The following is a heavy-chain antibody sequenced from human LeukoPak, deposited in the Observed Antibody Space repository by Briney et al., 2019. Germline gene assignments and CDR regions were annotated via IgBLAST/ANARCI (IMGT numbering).Heavy chain of an antibody. D-gene: IGHD3-9*01. CDR1: GFTFSSYA. V-gene: IGHV3-30-3*01. J-gene: IGHJ3*02. CDR3: AKEMTTIEPNDAFDI. CDR2: ISYDGSNK. Sequence: GGSLRLSCAASGFTFSSYAMHWVRQAPGKGLEWVAVISYDGSNKYYADSVKGRFTISRDNSKNTLYLQMNSLRAEDTAVYYCAKEMTTIEPNDAFDIWGQGTMVTVSS.